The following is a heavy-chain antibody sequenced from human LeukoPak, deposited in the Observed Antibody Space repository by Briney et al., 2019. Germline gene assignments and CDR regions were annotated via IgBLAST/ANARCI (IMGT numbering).Heavy chain of an antibody. D-gene: IGHD3-10*01. CDR1: GFTFSVYA. Sequence: GGSLRLSCAASGFTFSVYAMTWVRQAPGKGLEWVSAISGSDGSTFYADSVKGRFTISRDNSKNTLYLQMNSLKTEDTAVYYCTLPWGSGSYYDYWGQGTLVSVSS. CDR2: ISGSDGST. V-gene: IGHV3-23*01. J-gene: IGHJ4*02. CDR3: TLPWGSGSYYDY.